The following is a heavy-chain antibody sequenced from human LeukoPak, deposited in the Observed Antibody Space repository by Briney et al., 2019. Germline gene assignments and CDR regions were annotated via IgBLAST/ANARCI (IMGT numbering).Heavy chain of an antibody. CDR2: ISYDGSNK. D-gene: IGHD6-13*01. CDR1: GFTFNSYG. Sequence: PGGSVRLSCAASGFTFNSYGMHVVRQAPSKGLEWVAVISYDGSNKYYADSVKGRFTISRDNSKNTLYLQMNSLRAEDTAVYYCARELGAAGTEGWFDPWGQGTLVTVSS. J-gene: IGHJ5*02. V-gene: IGHV3-30*03. CDR3: ARELGAAGTEGWFDP.